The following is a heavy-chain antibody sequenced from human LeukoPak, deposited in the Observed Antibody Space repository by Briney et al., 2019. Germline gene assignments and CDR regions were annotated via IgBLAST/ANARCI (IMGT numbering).Heavy chain of an antibody. CDR1: GGSITVYY. CDR3: ARDVVVVVAATPDY. V-gene: IGHV4-59*12. CDR2: ISYSGST. J-gene: IGHJ4*02. D-gene: IGHD2-15*01. Sequence: SETLSLTCSVSGGSITVYYWNWIRQSPGKGLEWIGSISYSGSTNYNPSLKSRVTISVDTSKNQFSLKLSSVTAADTAVYYCARDVVVVVAATPDYWGQGTLVTVSS.